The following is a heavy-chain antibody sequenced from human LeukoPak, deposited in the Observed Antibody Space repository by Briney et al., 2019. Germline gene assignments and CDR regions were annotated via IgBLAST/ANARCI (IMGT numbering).Heavy chain of an antibody. CDR3: AKEGRLTVSAVFVENYFDY. J-gene: IGHJ4*02. CDR2: IGNSGGDI. V-gene: IGHV3-48*03. Sequence: PGGSLRLSCAASGFTFSSHEMNWVRQAPGKGLEWLSYIGNSGGDINYADSVKGRLTIYRDNSKTTVYLKMNSLRTEDTATYYCAKEGRLTVSAVFVENYFDYCGQGTPVTVSA. CDR1: GFTFSSHE. D-gene: IGHD3-10*02.